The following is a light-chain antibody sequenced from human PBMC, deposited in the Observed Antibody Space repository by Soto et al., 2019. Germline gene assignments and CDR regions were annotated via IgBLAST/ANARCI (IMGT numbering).Light chain of an antibody. CDR1: MRISNY. V-gene: IGKV1-39*01. J-gene: IGKJ4*01. CDR3: QQSHSTPLT. CDR2: GAS. Sequence: DIQVIQSPSSLSASVGDRVTITCRAKMRISNYLNWYQQKPGKAPKLLISGASTLQSGVPSRFSGSGSGADFTLTISSLQPDDSETYYCQQSHSTPLTFGGGTKLEIK.